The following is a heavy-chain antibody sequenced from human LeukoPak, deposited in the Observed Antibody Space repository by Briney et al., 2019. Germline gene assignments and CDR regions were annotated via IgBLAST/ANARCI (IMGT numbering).Heavy chain of an antibody. CDR1: GFTFTTYS. J-gene: IGHJ6*02. CDR2: ISSSSTYI. D-gene: IGHD3-9*01. Sequence: GGSLRLSCAASGFTFTTYSMNWVRQAPGKGLEWVSSISSSSTYIYYADSVKGRFTISRDNTKNSLYLQMNSLRAEDTAVYYCASRYEVLTGTLADYYYAMDVWGQGTTVTVSS. V-gene: IGHV3-21*01. CDR3: ASRYEVLTGTLADYYYAMDV.